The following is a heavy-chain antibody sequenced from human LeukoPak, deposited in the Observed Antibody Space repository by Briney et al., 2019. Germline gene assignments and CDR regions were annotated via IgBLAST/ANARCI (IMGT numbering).Heavy chain of an antibody. V-gene: IGHV3-21*01. D-gene: IGHD3-22*01. CDR2: ISSSSSYI. CDR1: GFTFSSYS. Sequence: KPGGSLRLSCAASGFTFSSYSMNWFRQAPGKGLEWVSSISSSSSYIYYADSVKGRFTISRDNAKNSLYLQMNSLRDEDTAVYYCARGFNTYYYDSSGYSQPVDYWGQGTLVTVSS. CDR3: ARGFNTYYYDSSGYSQPVDY. J-gene: IGHJ4*02.